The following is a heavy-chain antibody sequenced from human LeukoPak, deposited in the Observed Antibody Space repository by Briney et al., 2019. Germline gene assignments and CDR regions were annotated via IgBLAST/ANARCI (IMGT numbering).Heavy chain of an antibody. D-gene: IGHD4-11*01. CDR3: AKGAQRGFDYSNSLDY. V-gene: IGHV3-33*06. Sequence: GRSLRLSCSASGFTFSHYGMHWVRQAPGTGLEWVAVIWSDASDKYYANSVKGRFTISRDNFKNSLYLQMNSLRADDTAVYYCAKGAQRGFDYSNSLDYWGQGTRVTVSS. CDR2: IWSDASDK. J-gene: IGHJ4*02. CDR1: GFTFSHYG.